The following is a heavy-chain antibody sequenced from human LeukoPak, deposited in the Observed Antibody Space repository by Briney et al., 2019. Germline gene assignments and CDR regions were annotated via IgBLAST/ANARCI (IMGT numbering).Heavy chain of an antibody. D-gene: IGHD3-10*01. CDR3: ARDRRITMVRGVIIYYYGMDV. CDR2: IKQDGSEK. V-gene: IGHV3-7*01. J-gene: IGHJ6*02. Sequence: GGSLRLSCAASGFTFSSYWMSWVRQAPGKGLEWVANIKQDGSEKYYVDSVKGRFTISRDNAKNSLYLQMNSLRAEDTAVYYCARDRRITMVRGVIIYYYGMDVWGQGTTVTVSS. CDR1: GFTFSSYW.